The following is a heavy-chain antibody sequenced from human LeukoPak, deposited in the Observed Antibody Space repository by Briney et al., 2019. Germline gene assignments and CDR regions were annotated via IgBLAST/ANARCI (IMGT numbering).Heavy chain of an antibody. CDR3: ARDPRVAVAGTKYYYYYYYMDV. CDR2: INHSGTT. D-gene: IGHD6-19*01. J-gene: IGHJ6*03. CDR1: GGSFSDHY. Sequence: SETLSLTCAVYGGSFSDHYWTWIRQSPGKGLEWIGEINHSGTTNYNPSLKSRVTISVDTSKNQFSLKLSSVTAADTAVYYCARDPRVAVAGTKYYYYYYYMDVWGKGTTVTVSS. V-gene: IGHV4-34*01.